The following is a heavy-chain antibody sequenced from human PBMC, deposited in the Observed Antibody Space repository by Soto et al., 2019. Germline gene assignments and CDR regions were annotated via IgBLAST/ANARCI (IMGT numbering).Heavy chain of an antibody. V-gene: IGHV4-31*03. D-gene: IGHD3-22*01. Sequence: SEPLSLTCTVSVGSISSGGYYWSWIRQHPGKGLEWIGYIYYSGSTYYNPSLKSRVTISVDTSKNQFSLKLSSVTAADTAVYYCARAVYYYDSSGYYYVGAFDIWGQGTMVTVSS. J-gene: IGHJ3*02. CDR2: IYYSGST. CDR3: ARAVYYYDSSGYYYVGAFDI. CDR1: VGSISSGGYY.